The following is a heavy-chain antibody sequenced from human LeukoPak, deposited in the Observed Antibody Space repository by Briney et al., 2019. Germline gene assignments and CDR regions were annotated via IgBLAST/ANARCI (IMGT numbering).Heavy chain of an antibody. Sequence: SETLSLTCTVSGGSISSYYWSWIRQPPGKGLEWIGYIYYSGSTNYNPSLKSRVTISVDTSKNQFSLKLSSVTAADTAVYYCARTITMVRGSIRGEYYYYGMDVWGQGTTVTVSS. CDR1: GGSISSYY. J-gene: IGHJ6*02. V-gene: IGHV4-59*01. CDR3: ARTITMVRGSIRGEYYYYGMDV. CDR2: IYYSGST. D-gene: IGHD3-10*01.